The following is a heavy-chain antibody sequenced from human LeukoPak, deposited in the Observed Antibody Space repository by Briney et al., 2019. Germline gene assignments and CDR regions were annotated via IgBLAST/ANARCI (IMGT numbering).Heavy chain of an antibody. CDR3: ARERGGRYYDSSGYVFDY. D-gene: IGHD3-22*01. CDR1: GGSFSGYY. J-gene: IGHJ4*02. Sequence: SETLSLTCAVYGGSFSGYYWSWIRQPPGKGLEWIGEINHSGSTNYNPSLKSRVTISVDTSKNQFSLKLSSVTAADTAVYYCARERGGRYYDSSGYVFDYWGQGTLVTVSS. V-gene: IGHV4-34*01. CDR2: INHSGST.